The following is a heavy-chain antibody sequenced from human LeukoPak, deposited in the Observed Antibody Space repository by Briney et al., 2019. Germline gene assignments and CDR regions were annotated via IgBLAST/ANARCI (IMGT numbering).Heavy chain of an antibody. Sequence: SETLSLTCAVYGGSFSGYYWSWIRQPPGKGLEWIGEINHSGSTNYNPSLKSRVTISVDTSKNQFSLKLSSVTAADAAVYYCARRGRAAAGTLDYWGQGTLVTVSS. D-gene: IGHD6-13*01. CDR3: ARRGRAAAGTLDY. CDR2: INHSGST. J-gene: IGHJ4*02. V-gene: IGHV4-34*01. CDR1: GGSFSGYY.